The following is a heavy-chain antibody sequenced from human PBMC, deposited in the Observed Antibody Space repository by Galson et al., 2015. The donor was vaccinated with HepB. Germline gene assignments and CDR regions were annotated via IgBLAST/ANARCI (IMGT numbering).Heavy chain of an antibody. CDR1: GGSFSGYY. Sequence: ETLSLTCAVYGGSFSGYYWSWIRQPPGKGLEWIGEINHSGSTNYNPSLKSRVTISVDTSKNQFSLKLSSVTAADTAVYYCATGIAAAPNWFDPWGQGTLVTVSS. J-gene: IGHJ5*02. CDR2: INHSGST. V-gene: IGHV4-34*01. CDR3: ATGIAAAPNWFDP. D-gene: IGHD6-13*01.